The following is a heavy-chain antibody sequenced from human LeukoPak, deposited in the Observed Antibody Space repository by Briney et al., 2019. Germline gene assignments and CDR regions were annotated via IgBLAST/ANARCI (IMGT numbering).Heavy chain of an antibody. J-gene: IGHJ4*02. V-gene: IGHV3-7*01. CDR3: ATAPAAADSF. Sequence: GGSLRLSCAASGFTFSSFWMTWVRQAPGKGLEWVANIERDGSKQTYVDSVKGRFTIARDNAQNSLYLQMSSLRAGDTAVYYCATAPAAADSFWGQGTLVAVSS. D-gene: IGHD6-13*01. CDR2: IERDGSKQ. CDR1: GFTFSSFW.